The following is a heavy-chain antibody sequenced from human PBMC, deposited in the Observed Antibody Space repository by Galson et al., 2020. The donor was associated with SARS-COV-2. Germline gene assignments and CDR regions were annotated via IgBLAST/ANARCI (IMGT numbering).Heavy chain of an antibody. CDR2: ISAYNGNT. Sequence: ASVKVSCKASGYTFTSYGISWVRQAPGQGLEWMGWISAYNGNTNYAQKLQGRVTMTTDTSTSTAYMELRSLRSDDTAVYYCARDPTDHYDFWSGHYYYFDYWGQGTLVTVSS. CDR1: GYTFTSYG. J-gene: IGHJ4*02. CDR3: ARDPTDHYDFWSGHYYYFDY. D-gene: IGHD3-3*01. V-gene: IGHV1-18*01.